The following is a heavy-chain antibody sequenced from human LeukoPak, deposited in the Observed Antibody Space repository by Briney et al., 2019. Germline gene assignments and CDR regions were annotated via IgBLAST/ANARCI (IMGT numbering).Heavy chain of an antibody. CDR1: GFTFSSYA. V-gene: IGHV3-23*01. D-gene: IGHD3-10*01. Sequence: AGGSLRLSCAASGFTFSSYAMSWVRQAPGKGLEWVSAISGSGGSTYYADSVKGRFTISRDNSKNTLYLQMNSLRAEDTAVYYCAKDRSGGFGRRPFDYWGQGTLVTVSS. J-gene: IGHJ4*02. CDR3: AKDRSGGFGRRPFDY. CDR2: ISGSGGST.